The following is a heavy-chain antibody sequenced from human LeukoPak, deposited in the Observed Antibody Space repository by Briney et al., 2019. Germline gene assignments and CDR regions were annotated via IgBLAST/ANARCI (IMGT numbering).Heavy chain of an antibody. Sequence: SVKVSCKASGGTLNSYAISWVRQAPGQGLEWMGRIIYRVGTPTYAQGFEGRISITTDESTGTDYMELRSLRSEDTALYYCARHGLYYDESSGYEFHHWGQGSLVIVSS. CDR3: ARHGLYYDESSGYEFHH. CDR1: GGTLNSYA. J-gene: IGHJ1*01. CDR2: IIYRVGTP. V-gene: IGHV1-69*05. D-gene: IGHD3-22*01.